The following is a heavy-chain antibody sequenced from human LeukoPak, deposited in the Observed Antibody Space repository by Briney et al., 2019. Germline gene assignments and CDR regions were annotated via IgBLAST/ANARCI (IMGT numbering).Heavy chain of an antibody. CDR3: ARRGYDSLLFDP. D-gene: IGHD3-10*01. CDR2: IYPGDSDT. V-gene: IGHV5-51*01. J-gene: IGHJ5*02. CDR1: GYSFTSYW. Sequence: GASLKISCQGSGYSFTSYWIGWVRPLPGKGLEWMGIIYPGDSDTRYSPSFQGQVTISADKSISTAYLQWSSLKASDTAMYYCARRGYDSLLFDPWGQGTLVTVSS.